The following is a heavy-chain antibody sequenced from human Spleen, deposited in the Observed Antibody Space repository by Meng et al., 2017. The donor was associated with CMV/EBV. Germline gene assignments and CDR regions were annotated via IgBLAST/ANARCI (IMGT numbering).Heavy chain of an antibody. Sequence: ESLKISCTVSGGSISSRSYYWGWIRQPPGKGLEWIGSIYYSGSTYYTPSLKSRVTTSVDTSKNQFSLKLTSVTAADTAVYYCAREGTVGHIGAAVDVWGQGTTVTVSS. V-gene: IGHV4-39*07. CDR2: IYYSGST. CDR3: AREGTVGHIGAAVDV. D-gene: IGHD6-13*01. CDR1: GGSISSRSYY. J-gene: IGHJ6*02.